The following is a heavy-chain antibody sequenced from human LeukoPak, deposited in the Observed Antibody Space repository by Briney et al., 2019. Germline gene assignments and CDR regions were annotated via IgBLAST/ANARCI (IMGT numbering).Heavy chain of an antibody. V-gene: IGHV3-23*01. D-gene: IGHD2-2*02. J-gene: IGHJ3*02. CDR2: ISGSGGST. CDR3: PKSYCSSTSCYTEAFDI. Sequence: QAGGSLRLSCAASGFTFSSYAMSWVRQAPGKGLEWVSAISGSGGSTYYADSVKGRFTISRDNSKNTLYLQMNSLRAEDTAVYYCPKSYCSSTSCYTEAFDIWGQGTMLTVSS. CDR1: GFTFSSYA.